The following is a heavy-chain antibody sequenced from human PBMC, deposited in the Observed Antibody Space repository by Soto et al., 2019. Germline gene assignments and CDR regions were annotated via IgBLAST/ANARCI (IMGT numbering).Heavy chain of an antibody. V-gene: IGHV1-2*04. CDR1: GYTLTGYY. Sequence: PLKGARKASGYTLTGYYMHRLRQAPGQGLEWMGWINPNSGGTNYAQKFQGWVTMTRDTSISTAYMELSRLRSDDTAVYYCARGSGSEQWLVDNGMDVWGQGTTVTVSS. CDR2: INPNSGGT. CDR3: ARGSGSEQWLVDNGMDV. J-gene: IGHJ6*02. D-gene: IGHD6-19*01.